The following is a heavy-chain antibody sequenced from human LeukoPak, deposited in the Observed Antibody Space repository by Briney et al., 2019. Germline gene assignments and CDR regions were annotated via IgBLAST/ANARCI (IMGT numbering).Heavy chain of an antibody. Sequence: IPSETLSLTCTVSGGSISSSSYYWGWIRQPPGKGLEWIGSIYYSGSTYYNPSLKSRVTISVDTSKNQFSLKLSSVTAADTAVYYCASYYYYDSSGYYFIGLWGQGTLVTVSS. CDR3: ASYYYYDSSGYYFIGL. V-gene: IGHV4-39*01. CDR1: GGSISSSSYY. CDR2: IYYSGST. D-gene: IGHD3-22*01. J-gene: IGHJ4*02.